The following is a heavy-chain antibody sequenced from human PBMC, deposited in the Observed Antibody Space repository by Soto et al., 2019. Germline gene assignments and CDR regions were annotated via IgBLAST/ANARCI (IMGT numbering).Heavy chain of an antibody. CDR3: ARGPDPTSFDY. CDR2: INVYNGKT. Sequence: QVQLVQSGGEVAKPGASVKVSCRASGYTFTNYGINWVRQAPGLGLEWMGWINVYNGKTNYAQKFQARVTMTTDASMNSVYMALRSLRSADTAVYYCARGPDPTSFDYLCQGTLVIVSS. J-gene: IGHJ4*02. V-gene: IGHV1-18*01. CDR1: GYTFTNYG.